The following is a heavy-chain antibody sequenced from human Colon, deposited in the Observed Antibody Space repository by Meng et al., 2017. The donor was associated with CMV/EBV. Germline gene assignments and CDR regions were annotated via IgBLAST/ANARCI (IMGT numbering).Heavy chain of an antibody. CDR3: ARIFCTTTDCYYDY. CDR1: GFTFTDYS. V-gene: IGHV3-21*01. Sequence: GESLKISCATSGFTFTDYSLNWVRQAPGKGLEWVSSISSRSTYISYADSVKGRFTVSRDDAKNSLYLQMDSLRAEDTAVYYCARIFCTTTDCYYDYWGRGTLVTISS. CDR2: ISSRSTYI. J-gene: IGHJ4*02. D-gene: IGHD2-8*01.